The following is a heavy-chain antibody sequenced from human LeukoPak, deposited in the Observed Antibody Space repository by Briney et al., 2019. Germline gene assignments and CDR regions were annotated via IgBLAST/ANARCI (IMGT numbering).Heavy chain of an antibody. Sequence: ASETLSLTCTVSGGSISSSSYYWGWIRQPPGKGLEWIGSIYYSGSTYYNPSLKSRLTISVDTSKNQFSLKLNSVTAADTAVYYCARGANWFDPWGQGTLVTVSS. J-gene: IGHJ5*02. CDR2: IYYSGST. V-gene: IGHV4-39*07. CDR3: ARGANWFDP. CDR1: GGSISSSSYY.